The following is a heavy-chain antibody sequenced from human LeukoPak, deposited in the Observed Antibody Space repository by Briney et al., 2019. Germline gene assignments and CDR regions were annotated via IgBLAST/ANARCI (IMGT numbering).Heavy chain of an antibody. D-gene: IGHD1-26*01. V-gene: IGHV3-21*01. CDR2: ISSGSSYI. CDR3: AREVGANNQFDY. Sequence: GGSLRLSCAASGFTFSSYSMNWVRQAPGKGLEWVSSISSGSSYIYYADSVKGRFTISRDNAKNSLYLQMNSLRAEDTAVYYCAREVGANNQFDYWGQGTLVTVSS. J-gene: IGHJ4*02. CDR1: GFTFSSYS.